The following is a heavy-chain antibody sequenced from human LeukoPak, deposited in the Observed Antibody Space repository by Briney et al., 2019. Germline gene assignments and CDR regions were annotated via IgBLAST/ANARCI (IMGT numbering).Heavy chain of an antibody. CDR2: LRGNGET. Sequence: GGSLRLSCAASGLSFSTFAMSWVRQGPARGLEWVSSLRGNGETFYADSVRGRFILSSDSFRDTVYLQLNNLRVEDTAIYYCARASWVSSTDAVRWGQGTLVTVSS. D-gene: IGHD3-16*01. V-gene: IGHV3-23*01. CDR3: ARASWVSSTDAVR. J-gene: IGHJ4*02. CDR1: GLSFSTFA.